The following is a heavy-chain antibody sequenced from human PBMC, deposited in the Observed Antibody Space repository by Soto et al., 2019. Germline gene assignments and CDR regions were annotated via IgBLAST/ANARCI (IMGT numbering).Heavy chain of an antibody. D-gene: IGHD2-15*01. Sequence: GGSLRLSCAASGFTFSSYWMHWVRQAPGKGLVWVSRINSDGSSTGYADSVKGRFTISRDNAKNTLYLQMNSLRAEDTAVYYCARDPPYCSGGSCYFSYPDYWGQGTLVTVSS. CDR3: ARDPPYCSGGSCYFSYPDY. J-gene: IGHJ4*02. CDR2: INSDGSST. V-gene: IGHV3-74*01. CDR1: GFTFSSYW.